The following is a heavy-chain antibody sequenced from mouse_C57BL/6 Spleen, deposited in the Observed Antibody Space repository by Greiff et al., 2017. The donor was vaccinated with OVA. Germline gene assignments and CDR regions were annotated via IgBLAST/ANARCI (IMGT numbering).Heavy chain of an antibody. CDR2: IYPGSGST. V-gene: IGHV1-55*01. CDR3: ARGADYDGGDYFDY. J-gene: IGHJ2*01. Sequence: QVQLQQPGAELVKPGASVKMSCKASGYTFTSYWITWVKQRPGQGLEWIGDIYPGSGSTNYNEKFKSKAILTVDTSSSTAYMQLSSLTSEDSAVYYCARGADYDGGDYFDYWGQGTTLTVSS. CDR1: GYTFTSYW. D-gene: IGHD2-4*01.